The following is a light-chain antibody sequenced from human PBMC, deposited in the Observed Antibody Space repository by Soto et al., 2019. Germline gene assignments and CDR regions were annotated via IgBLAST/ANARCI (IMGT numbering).Light chain of an antibody. CDR2: GAS. Sequence: EILLTQSPGTLSLSPGERATLSCRASQSVSNNYLAWYKQKPGHAPRLLIYGASNRATGIPDRFSGSGSGTEFTLTISRLEPEDFAVYYCQQYGSSVTFGQGTRLEIK. V-gene: IGKV3-20*01. CDR1: QSVSNNY. J-gene: IGKJ5*01. CDR3: QQYGSSVT.